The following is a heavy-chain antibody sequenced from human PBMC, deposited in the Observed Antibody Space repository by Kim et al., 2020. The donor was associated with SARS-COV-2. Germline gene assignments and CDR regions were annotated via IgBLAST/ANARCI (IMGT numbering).Heavy chain of an antibody. CDR1: GYTFTSYA. J-gene: IGHJ4*02. V-gene: IGHV7-4-1*02. CDR2: INTNTGNP. CDR3: ARDDRRYYDSSGYDY. D-gene: IGHD3-22*01. Sequence: ASVKVSCKASGYTFTSYAMNWVRQAPGQGLEWMGWINTNTGNPTYAQGFTGRFVFSLDTSVSTAYLQISSLKAEDTAVYYCARDDRRYYDSSGYDYWGQGTLVTVSS.